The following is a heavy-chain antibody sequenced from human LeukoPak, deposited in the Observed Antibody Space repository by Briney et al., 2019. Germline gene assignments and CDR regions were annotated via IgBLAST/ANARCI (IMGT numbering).Heavy chain of an antibody. CDR1: GFTFSSYA. V-gene: IGHV3-23*01. J-gene: IGHJ4*02. Sequence: GGSLRLSCAASGFTFSSYAMSWVRQAPGKGLEWVSAISGSGGSTYYADSVKGRFTISRDNSKNTLYLQMNSLRAEDTAVYYCAKSRRSGVVIIVCSIDYWGQGTLVTVSS. D-gene: IGHD3-3*01. CDR3: AKSRRSGVVIIVCSIDY. CDR2: ISGSGGST.